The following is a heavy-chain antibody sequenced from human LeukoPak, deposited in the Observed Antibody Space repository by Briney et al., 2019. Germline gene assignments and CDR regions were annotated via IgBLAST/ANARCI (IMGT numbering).Heavy chain of an antibody. V-gene: IGHV3-30*02. CDR2: IRYDGSNK. D-gene: IGHD2-2*01. CDR1: GFTFSSYG. J-gene: IGHJ1*01. Sequence: GGSLRLSCAPSGFTFSSYGMHWVRQAPGKGLEWVAFIRYDGSNKYYADSVKGRFTISRDNSKNTLYLQMDSLRAEDTAVYYCAKVSQYQLLRSEYFQHWGQGTLVTVSS. CDR3: AKVSQYQLLRSEYFQH.